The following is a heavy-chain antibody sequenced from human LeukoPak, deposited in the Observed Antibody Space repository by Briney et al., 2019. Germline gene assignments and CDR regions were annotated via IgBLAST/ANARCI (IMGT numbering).Heavy chain of an antibody. V-gene: IGHV4-39*07. D-gene: IGHD6-13*01. CDR2: IYYTGNT. CDR3: ARGRGSSWYYFDS. Sequence: SETLSLTCTVSGGSISSSTSYWGWIRQPPGKGLEWIGNIYYTGNTYYNPSLKSRVTISVDTSKNQFSLRLSSVTAADTAVYYCARGRGSSWYYFDSWGQGTLVTVSS. J-gene: IGHJ4*02. CDR1: GGSISSSTSY.